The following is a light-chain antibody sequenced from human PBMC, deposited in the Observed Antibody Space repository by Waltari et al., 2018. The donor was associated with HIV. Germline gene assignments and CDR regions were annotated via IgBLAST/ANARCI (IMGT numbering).Light chain of an antibody. CDR3: AAWDDSLNGPV. Sequence: QSVLTQSPSASGTPGQRAIISCSGRSSNIGGNRVNWYQQLPGTAPKLLIYSNNERPSGVPDRFSGSKPGTSASLAISGLQSEDEADYHCAAWDDSLNGPVFGGGTKLTVL. CDR1: SSNIGGNR. V-gene: IGLV1-44*01. J-gene: IGLJ2*01. CDR2: SNN.